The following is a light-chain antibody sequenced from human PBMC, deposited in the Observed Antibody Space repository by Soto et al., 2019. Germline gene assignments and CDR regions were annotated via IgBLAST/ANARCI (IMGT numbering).Light chain of an antibody. Sequence: QSALTQPPSASGSPGQSVTISCTGTSSDVGGYNCVSWYQQHPGKAPKLMIYEVTKRPSGVPDRVSGSTSGNTASLTVSGLQAEDEAVSFSSSYAGSNKYVFGMGTKLTAL. J-gene: IGLJ1*01. CDR3: SSYAGSNKYV. V-gene: IGLV2-8*01. CDR2: EVT. CDR1: SSDVGGYNC.